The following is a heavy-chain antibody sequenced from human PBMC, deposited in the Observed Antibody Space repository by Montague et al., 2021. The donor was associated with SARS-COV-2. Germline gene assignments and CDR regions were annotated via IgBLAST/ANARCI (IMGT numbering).Heavy chain of an antibody. CDR1: GFSLSTSGMC. D-gene: IGHD6-13*01. Sequence: PALVTPTQTLTLTYTFSGFSLSTSGMCVSWIRQPPGKALEWLALIDWDDDKYYSTSLKTRLTISKDTSKNQVVLTMTNMDPVDTATYYCARIFDSSWPTFDYWGQGTLVTVSS. J-gene: IGHJ4*02. CDR2: IDWDDDK. V-gene: IGHV2-70*01. CDR3: ARIFDSSWPTFDY.